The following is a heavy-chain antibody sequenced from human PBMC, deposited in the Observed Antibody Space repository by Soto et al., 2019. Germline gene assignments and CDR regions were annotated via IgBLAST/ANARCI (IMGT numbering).Heavy chain of an antibody. D-gene: IGHD1-7*01. Sequence: EVQLVEAGGGLVQPGGSLRLSCAASGFTFSTSWIHWVRQAPGKGLVWVSRINGDGGTINYADSVKGRFTISRDNAKNTVYLQMNSLSAEDTAVYYCTRGGNYYFDDWGQGTLGTVSS. V-gene: IGHV3-74*01. J-gene: IGHJ4*02. CDR3: TRGGNYYFDD. CDR2: INGDGGTI. CDR1: GFTFSTSW.